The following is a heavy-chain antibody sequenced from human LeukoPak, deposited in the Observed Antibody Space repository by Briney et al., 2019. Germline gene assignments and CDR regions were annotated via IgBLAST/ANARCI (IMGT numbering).Heavy chain of an antibody. CDR3: ARGRDLFDS. CDR2: ISSSSANI. V-gene: IGHV3-48*04. J-gene: IGHJ4*02. Sequence: GGSLRLSCVASGFTFNTYSMNWFRQAPGKGLEWISYISSSSANIYYADSVTGRFPISRDNAKNSLYLQMNRLRAEDTAVYYCARGRDLFDSWGQGTLVIVSS. CDR1: GFTFNTYS.